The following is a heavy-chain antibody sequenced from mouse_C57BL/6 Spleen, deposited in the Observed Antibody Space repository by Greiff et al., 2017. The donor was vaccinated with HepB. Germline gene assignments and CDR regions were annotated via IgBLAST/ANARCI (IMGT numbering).Heavy chain of an antibody. J-gene: IGHJ4*01. CDR3: AREGYYGSHYAMDY. Sequence: VQLVESGAELVKPGASVKISCKASGYAFSSYWMNWVKQRPGKGLEWIGQIYPGDGDTNYNGKFKGKATLTADKSSSTAYMQLSSLTSEDSAVYFCAREGYYGSHYAMDYWGQGTSVTVSS. CDR2: IYPGDGDT. CDR1: GYAFSSYW. D-gene: IGHD1-1*01. V-gene: IGHV1-80*01.